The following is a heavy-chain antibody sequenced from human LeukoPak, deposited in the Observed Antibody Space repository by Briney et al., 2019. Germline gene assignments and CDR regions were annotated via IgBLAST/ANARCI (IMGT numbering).Heavy chain of an antibody. CDR2: IYYSGST. CDR3: AREGPPARDSSSLDAFDI. Sequence: SETLSLTCTVSGGSISSYYWSWIRKPPGKGLEWIGYIYYSGSTNYNPSLKSRVTISVDTSKNQFSLKLSSVTAADTAVYYCAREGPPARDSSSLDAFDIWGQGTMVTVSS. D-gene: IGHD6-6*01. CDR1: GGSISSYY. J-gene: IGHJ3*02. V-gene: IGHV4-59*12.